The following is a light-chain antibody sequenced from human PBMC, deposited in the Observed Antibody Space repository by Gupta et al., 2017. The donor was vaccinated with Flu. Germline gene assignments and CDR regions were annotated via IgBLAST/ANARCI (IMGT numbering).Light chain of an antibody. CDR3: LQADSFPYS. Sequence: DIQMPQSPSSVSAAVGDTVTISCWASRDIGGWVAWYQQKPRKPPKLLIYAASSLQTGVPSRFSGGGSGTDFTLIINGLQSEDAATYLCLQADSFPYSFGEWTKVEVK. CDR2: AAS. J-gene: IGKJ2*03. V-gene: IGKV1-12*01. CDR1: RDIGGW.